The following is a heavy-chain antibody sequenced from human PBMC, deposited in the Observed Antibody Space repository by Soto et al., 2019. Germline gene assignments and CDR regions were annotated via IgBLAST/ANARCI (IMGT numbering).Heavy chain of an antibody. CDR3: ARAPSPFDFYSAMDV. D-gene: IGHD3-16*01. J-gene: IGHJ6*02. V-gene: IGHV5-51*01. CDR2: IYPRASDT. CDR1: GYSFTSSW. Sequence: GGSLKISCKGSGYSFTSSWIAWVRQRPGEGMEWMGIIYPRASDTRYSQSFQGQVPISAAKSNSIAYLQWRSLKASDTALYFCARAPSPFDFYSAMDVWGQGTTVTVSS.